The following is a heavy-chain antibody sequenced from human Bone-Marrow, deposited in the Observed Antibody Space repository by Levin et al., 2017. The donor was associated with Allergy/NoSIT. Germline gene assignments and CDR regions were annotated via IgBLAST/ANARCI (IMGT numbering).Heavy chain of an antibody. V-gene: IGHV1-24*01. CDR2: FDPEEGET. Sequence: GASVKVSCRVSGHPLTELSMHWVRQPPGKGLEWMGGFDPEEGETVYSQKFQGRVTMTEDTSTDTAYMELSSLRSEDTAVYYCATGEYDSSNFRSPEFDSWGQGTLVTVSS. D-gene: IGHD3-22*01. J-gene: IGHJ4*02. CDR1: GHPLTELS. CDR3: ATGEYDSSNFRSPEFDS.